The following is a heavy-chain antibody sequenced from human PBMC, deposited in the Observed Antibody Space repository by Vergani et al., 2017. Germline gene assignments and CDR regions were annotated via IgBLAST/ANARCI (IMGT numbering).Heavy chain of an antibody. CDR2: IDPGDSDT. J-gene: IGHJ4*02. Sequence: EVQLVQSGAEVKKPGESLKISCKGSGYSFTSYWIGWVRQMPGKGLEWMGIIDPGDSDTRYSPSFQGQVTISADKSISTAYLQWSSLKASDTAMYYCARLGGYYGSGSYRSPALDYWGQGTLVTVSS. D-gene: IGHD3-10*01. CDR1: GYSFTSYW. V-gene: IGHV5-51*01. CDR3: ARLGGYYGSGSYRSPALDY.